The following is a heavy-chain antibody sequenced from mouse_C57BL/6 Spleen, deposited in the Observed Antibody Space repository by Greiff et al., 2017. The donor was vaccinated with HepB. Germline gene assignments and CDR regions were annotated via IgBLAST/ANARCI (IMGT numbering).Heavy chain of an antibody. Sequence: QVQLQQSGPELVKPGASVKISCKASGYTFTDYYINWVKQRPGQGLEWIGWIFPGSGSTYYNEKFKGKATLTVDKSSSTAYMLLSSLTSEDSAVYFCARSYYGSSFPDWYFDVWGTGTTVTVSS. J-gene: IGHJ1*03. V-gene: IGHV1-75*01. CDR2: IFPGSGST. CDR1: GYTFTDYY. CDR3: ARSYYGSSFPDWYFDV. D-gene: IGHD1-1*01.